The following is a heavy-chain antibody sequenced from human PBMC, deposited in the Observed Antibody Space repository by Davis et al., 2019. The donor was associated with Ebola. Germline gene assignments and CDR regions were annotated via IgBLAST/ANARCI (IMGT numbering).Heavy chain of an antibody. J-gene: IGHJ4*02. Sequence: MPSETLSLTCTVSGGSISSYYWSWIRQPPGKGLEWIGYIYYSGSTNYNPSLRSRVTISVDTSKNQFSLKLSSVTAADTAVYYCARVRYSSGSTTRYYFDYWGQGTLVTVSS. CDR3: ARVRYSSGSTTRYYFDY. V-gene: IGHV4-59*01. D-gene: IGHD6-19*01. CDR1: GGSISSYY. CDR2: IYYSGST.